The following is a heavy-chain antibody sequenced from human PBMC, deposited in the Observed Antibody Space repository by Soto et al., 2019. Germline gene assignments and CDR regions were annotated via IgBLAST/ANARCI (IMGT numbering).Heavy chain of an antibody. V-gene: IGHV1-69*12. CDR2: IIPIFGTA. D-gene: IGHD6-13*01. CDR3: ARVRNSSWYFDY. CDR1: GGTFSSYA. Sequence: QVQLVQSGAEVKKPGSSVKVSCKASGGTFSSYAISWVRQAPGQGLEWMGGIIPIFGTANYAQKFQGRVTITADEATSTAYMERSSLRSEDTAVYSCARVRNSSWYFDYWGQGTLVTVSS. J-gene: IGHJ4*02.